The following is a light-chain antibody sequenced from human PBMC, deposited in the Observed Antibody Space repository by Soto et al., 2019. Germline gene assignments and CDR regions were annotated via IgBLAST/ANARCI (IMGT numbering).Light chain of an antibody. J-gene: IGKJ2*01. CDR2: DAS. V-gene: IGKV1-33*01. CDR1: EYISHY. Sequence: DIQMTQSPSSLSASVGDRVTITCHASEYISHYLNWHQQKPGKAPKLLIYDASNLETGVPSRFSGSGSGTDFTFTISSLQPEDIATYYCQQYDNLPYTFGQGTKLEIK. CDR3: QQYDNLPYT.